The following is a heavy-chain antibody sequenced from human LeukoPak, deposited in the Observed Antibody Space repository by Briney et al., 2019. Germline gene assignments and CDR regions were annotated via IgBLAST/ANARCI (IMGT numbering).Heavy chain of an antibody. Sequence: PGGSLRLSCAASGFTFSSYSMNWVRQAPGKGLEWVSSIDSSGGYMFYTDSVKGRFIISRDNAKDSLYLQMNSLRAEDTAVYYCARDSQAYCSGGRCSMFDYWGQGNLVTVSS. CDR1: GFTFSSYS. J-gene: IGHJ4*02. D-gene: IGHD2-15*01. CDR2: IDSSGGYM. V-gene: IGHV3-21*06. CDR3: ARDSQAYCSGGRCSMFDY.